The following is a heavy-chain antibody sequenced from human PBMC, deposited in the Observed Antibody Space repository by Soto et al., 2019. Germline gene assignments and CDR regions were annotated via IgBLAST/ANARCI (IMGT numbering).Heavy chain of an antibody. CDR3: TTAYGSDWYG. CDR2: AKRKAAGGAI. V-gene: IGHV3-15*01. CDR1: GISLDSAW. J-gene: IGHJ4*02. Sequence: EVQLVESGGGSVKPGGSLRLSCVASGISLDSAWINWVRQAPGKGLEWVAEAKRKAAGGAIDYAAPVKGRFTISRDDSRNMAYLPMNSLKIEDTALYYCTTAYGSDWYGWGQGTLVTVSS. D-gene: IGHD6-19*01.